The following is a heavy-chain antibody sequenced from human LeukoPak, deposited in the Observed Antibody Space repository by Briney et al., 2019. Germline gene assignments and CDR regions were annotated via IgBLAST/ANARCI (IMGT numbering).Heavy chain of an antibody. J-gene: IGHJ5*02. D-gene: IGHD1-26*01. CDR1: GGSISSYY. V-gene: IGHV4-59*01. Sequence: SETLSLTCTVSGGSISSYYWSWIRQPPGKGLEWIGCIYYSVSTNYNPSLKSRVTISVDTSKNQFSLKLSSVTAADTAVYYCARVVGATTRWFDPWGQGTLVTVSS. CDR2: IYYSVST. CDR3: ARVVGATTRWFDP.